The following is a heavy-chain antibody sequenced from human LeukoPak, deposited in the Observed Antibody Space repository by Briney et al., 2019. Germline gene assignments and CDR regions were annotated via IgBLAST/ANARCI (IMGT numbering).Heavy chain of an antibody. V-gene: IGHV1-18*01. Sequence: GSSVKVSCKASGYTFTSYGISWVGQAPGQGLEWLGWVSAYNGNTNYAQKLQGRATMTTDTSTSTAYMELRSLRSDDTAVYYCARDKGHCSGGSCYHESSQHWGQGTLVTVSS. CDR1: GYTFTSYG. D-gene: IGHD2-15*01. CDR2: VSAYNGNT. CDR3: ARDKGHCSGGSCYHESSQH. J-gene: IGHJ1*01.